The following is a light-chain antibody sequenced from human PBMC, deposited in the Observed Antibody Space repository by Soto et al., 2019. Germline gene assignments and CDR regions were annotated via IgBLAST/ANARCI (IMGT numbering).Light chain of an antibody. Sequence: DLQMTQSPSTLSASVGDRVTITCRASQSISSWLAWYQQKPGKAPKLLIYMASSLESGVPSRFSGSGSGTEFTLTISSLQPDDFATCYCQQYDSFSKTFGQGTKVEIK. CDR1: QSISSW. CDR2: MAS. J-gene: IGKJ1*01. CDR3: QQYDSFSKT. V-gene: IGKV1-5*03.